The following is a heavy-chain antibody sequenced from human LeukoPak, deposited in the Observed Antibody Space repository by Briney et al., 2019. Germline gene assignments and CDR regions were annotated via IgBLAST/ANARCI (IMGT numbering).Heavy chain of an antibody. J-gene: IGHJ4*02. Sequence: GGFLRLSCAASGFTFSSYAMSWVRQAPGKGLEWVSAISGSGGSTYYADSVKGRFTISRDNSKNTLYLQMNSLRAEDTAVYYCAKTVDYYDSSGPDYWGQGTLVTVSS. V-gene: IGHV3-23*01. CDR3: AKTVDYYDSSGPDY. CDR2: ISGSGGST. CDR1: GFTFSSYA. D-gene: IGHD3-22*01.